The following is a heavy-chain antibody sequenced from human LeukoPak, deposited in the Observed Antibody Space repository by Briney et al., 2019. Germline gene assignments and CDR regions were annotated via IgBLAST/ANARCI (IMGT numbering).Heavy chain of an antibody. V-gene: IGHV1-24*01. CDR1: GYTLSELS. D-gene: IGHD6-19*01. Sequence: RASVKVSCKVSGYTLSELSMHWVRQAPGKGLEWMGGLDPEDGERMYAQKFQDRVTVTEDTSTDTAYMELSSLRAEDTAVYYCATGGPWGIPVPGGGPQDYWGQGTLVTVSS. CDR3: ATGGPWGIPVPGGGPQDY. CDR2: LDPEDGER. J-gene: IGHJ4*02.